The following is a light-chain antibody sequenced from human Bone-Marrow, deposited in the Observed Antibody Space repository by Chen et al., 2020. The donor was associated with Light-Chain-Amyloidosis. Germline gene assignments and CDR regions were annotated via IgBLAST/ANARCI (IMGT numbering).Light chain of an antibody. CDR2: DDS. CDR1: NIGSTS. V-gene: IGLV3-21*02. CDR3: QVWDRSSDRPV. J-gene: IGLJ3*02. Sequence: SYVLTQPSSVSVAPGQTATIACGGNNIGSTSVHWYQQTPGQAPLLVVYDDSDRPSGIPERVSGSNAGNTATLTICRVEAGDEADYYCQVWDRSSDRPVFGGGTKLTVL.